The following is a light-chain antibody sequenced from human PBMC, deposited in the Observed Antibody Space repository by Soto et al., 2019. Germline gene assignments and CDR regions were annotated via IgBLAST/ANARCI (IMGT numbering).Light chain of an antibody. CDR3: QQYGGSPRT. CDR1: QSLSSN. CDR2: GAS. J-gene: IGKJ1*01. Sequence: IMLTQSPGTLSVSPGERASLSCRASQSLSSNVAWYQQKPGQAPRLLIYGASTRATGIPDRFSGSGSGTDFTLTISRLEPEDFAVYYCQQYGGSPRTFGQGTKVDIK. V-gene: IGKV3-20*01.